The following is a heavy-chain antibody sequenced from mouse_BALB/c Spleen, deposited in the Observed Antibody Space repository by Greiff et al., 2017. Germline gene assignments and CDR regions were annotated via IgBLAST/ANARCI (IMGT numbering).Heavy chain of an antibody. D-gene: IGHD2-4*01. CDR2: ILPGSGST. Sequence: VQLQQSGAELMKPGASVKISCKATGYTFSSYWIEWVKQRPGHGLEWIGEILPGSGSTNYNEKFKGKATFTADTSSNTAYMQLSSLTSEDSAVYYCARGSTMITFAYWGQGTLVTVSA. J-gene: IGHJ3*01. V-gene: IGHV1-9*01. CDR3: ARGSTMITFAY. CDR1: GYTFSSYW.